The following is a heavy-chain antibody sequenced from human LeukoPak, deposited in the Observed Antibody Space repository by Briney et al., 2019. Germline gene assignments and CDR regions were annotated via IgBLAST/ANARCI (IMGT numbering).Heavy chain of an antibody. V-gene: IGHV5-51*01. Sequence: GESLKISCKGSGYNFRSYWIAWVRQMPGKGLEWMGIIYPGDSDTRHSPSFQGQVAISADKSISTAYLQWSSLKASDTAMYYCARQSYNYKASFDSWGQGTLVTVSS. CDR3: ARQSYNYKASFDS. CDR1: GYNFRSYW. CDR2: IYPGDSDT. D-gene: IGHD5-24*01. J-gene: IGHJ4*02.